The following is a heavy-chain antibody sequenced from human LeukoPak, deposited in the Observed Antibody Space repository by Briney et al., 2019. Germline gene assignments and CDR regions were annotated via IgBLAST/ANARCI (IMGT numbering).Heavy chain of an antibody. CDR2: ISASSSYI. Sequence: PGGSLRLSCAAAGFTFSSFYMNWVRQAPGKGLEWVSSISASSSYIYYADSVKGRFTISRDNGKNSLYLQMNSLRAEDTAVYYCARDLLGSWYFDSWGQGTLVTVSS. CDR3: ARDLLGSWYFDS. D-gene: IGHD3-16*01. V-gene: IGHV3-21*01. CDR1: GFTFSSFY. J-gene: IGHJ4*02.